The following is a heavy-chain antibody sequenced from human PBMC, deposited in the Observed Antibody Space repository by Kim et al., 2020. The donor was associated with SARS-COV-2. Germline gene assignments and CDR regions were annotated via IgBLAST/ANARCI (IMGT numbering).Heavy chain of an antibody. D-gene: IGHD3-10*01. CDR2: IYPGDSDT. CDR1: GYSFTSYW. Sequence: GESLKMSCKGSGYSFTSYWIGWVRQMPGKGLEWMGIIYPGDSDTRYSPSFQGQVTISADKSISTAYLQWSSLKASDTAMYYCARCSRLWFGELFTYGMDVWGQGTTVTVSS. CDR3: ARCSRLWFGELFTYGMDV. J-gene: IGHJ6*02. V-gene: IGHV5-51*01.